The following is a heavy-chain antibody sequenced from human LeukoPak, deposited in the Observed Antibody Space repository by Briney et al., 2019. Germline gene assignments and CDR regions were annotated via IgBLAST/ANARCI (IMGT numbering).Heavy chain of an antibody. CDR3: AKRHYYGSGSYYN. D-gene: IGHD3-10*01. CDR2: ISGSGGST. Sequence: GSLRLSCAASGFTFSSYAMSWVRQAPGKGLEWVSAISGSGGSTYYADSVKGRFTISRDNSKSTLYLQMNSLRAEDTAVYYCAKRHYYGSGSYYNWGQGTLVTVSS. J-gene: IGHJ4*02. V-gene: IGHV3-23*01. CDR1: GFTFSSYA.